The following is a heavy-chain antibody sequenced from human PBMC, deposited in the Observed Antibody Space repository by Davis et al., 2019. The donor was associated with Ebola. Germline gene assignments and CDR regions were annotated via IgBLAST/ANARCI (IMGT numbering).Heavy chain of an antibody. Sequence: GESLKISCAASVFPFSSYAMSWVRQAPGKGLEWVSVISASGGSTYYADSVKGRFTISRDNSKNTLYLQMNSLRAEDTAVYYCAKTVDYAGYDYVWGTYRFHYWGQGTLVTVSS. CDR3: AKTVDYAGYDYVWGTYRFHY. V-gene: IGHV3-23*01. CDR2: ISASGGST. CDR1: VFPFSSYA. D-gene: IGHD3-16*02. J-gene: IGHJ4*02.